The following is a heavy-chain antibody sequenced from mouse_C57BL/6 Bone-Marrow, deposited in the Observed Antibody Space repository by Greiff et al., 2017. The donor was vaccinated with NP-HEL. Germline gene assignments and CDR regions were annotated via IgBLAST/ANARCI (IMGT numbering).Heavy chain of an antibody. V-gene: IGHV5-6*01. CDR3: ARHYYCNFDY. D-gene: IGHD2-1*01. CDR2: ISSGGSYT. Sequence: EVQGVESGGDLVKPGGSLKLSCAASGFTFSSYGMSWVRQTPDKRLEWVATISSGGSYTYYPDSVKGRFTISRDNAKNTLYLQMSSLKSEDSAMYYCARHYYCNFDYWGQGTTLTVSS. J-gene: IGHJ2*01. CDR1: GFTFSSYG.